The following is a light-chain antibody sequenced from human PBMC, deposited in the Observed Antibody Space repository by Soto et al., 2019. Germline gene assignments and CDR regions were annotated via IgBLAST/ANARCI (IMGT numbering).Light chain of an antibody. CDR3: QHYRNSPVT. CDR2: AAS. J-gene: IGKJ4*01. Sequence: EIVLRQSPATLSVSPGETSTPSSRASQSLSSNLAWYQQKAGQAPRLLIYAASTRATGIPARFTGSESGTEFTLTISSLQSEDFAVYYCQHYRNSPVTFGGGTKVDIK. CDR1: QSLSSN. V-gene: IGKV3-15*01.